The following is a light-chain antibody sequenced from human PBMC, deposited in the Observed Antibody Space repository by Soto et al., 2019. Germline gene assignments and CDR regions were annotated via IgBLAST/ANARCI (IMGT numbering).Light chain of an antibody. CDR3: STRDDSLSGPV. Sequence: QSVLTQPPSASGTPGQRVTISCFGSSSNIGGNYVFWYQQLPGVAPKLLIYRNNQRPSGVPDRFSGSKSGTSASLAISGLRSEDEADYYCSTRDDSLSGPVFGGGTKLTVL. V-gene: IGLV1-47*01. CDR1: SSNIGGNY. CDR2: RNN. J-gene: IGLJ3*02.